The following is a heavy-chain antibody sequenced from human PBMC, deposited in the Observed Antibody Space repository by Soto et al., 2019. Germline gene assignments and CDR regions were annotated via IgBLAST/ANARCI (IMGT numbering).Heavy chain of an antibody. CDR1: ALTFSSYA. Sequence: ILSCAGSALTFSSYAMKCVRQAPGMGLEWVAVIPYYGTNKYYADSVKGRFTISRDNSRNTLFLQMNSLRPEDTAVYYCARDLLLEADSSGYLWFDPWGQGTLVTVPS. V-gene: IGHV3-30-3*01. CDR2: IPYYGTNK. CDR3: ARDLLLEADSSGYLWFDP. J-gene: IGHJ5*02. D-gene: IGHD3-22*01.